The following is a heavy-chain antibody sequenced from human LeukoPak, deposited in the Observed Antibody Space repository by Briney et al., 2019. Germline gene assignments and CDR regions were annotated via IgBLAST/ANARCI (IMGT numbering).Heavy chain of an antibody. Sequence: GGSLRLSCAASGFTFSSYSMNWVRQAPGKGLEWVSSISYSSSYIYYVDSVKGRFTISRDNPKNSLYLQMNSLRAEDTAVYYCARDIIGCGGDCYKDYWGQGTLVTVSS. CDR1: GFTFSSYS. V-gene: IGHV3-21*01. CDR3: ARDIIGCGGDCYKDY. D-gene: IGHD2-21*01. J-gene: IGHJ4*02. CDR2: ISYSSSYI.